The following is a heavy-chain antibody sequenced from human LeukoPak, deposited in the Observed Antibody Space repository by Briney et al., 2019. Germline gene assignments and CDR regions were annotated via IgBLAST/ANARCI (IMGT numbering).Heavy chain of an antibody. CDR1: GFTFSSYP. J-gene: IGHJ4*02. D-gene: IGHD6-13*01. CDR2: ISGSGGRT. Sequence: PGGSLRLSCAASGFTFSSYPMNWVRQAPGKGLEWVSSISGSGGRTYYADSVKGRFTISRDNSKNTLYLQMNSLRAEDTAVYYCAKGGPAAGPYYFDYWGQGTLVTVSS. V-gene: IGHV3-23*01. CDR3: AKGGPAAGPYYFDY.